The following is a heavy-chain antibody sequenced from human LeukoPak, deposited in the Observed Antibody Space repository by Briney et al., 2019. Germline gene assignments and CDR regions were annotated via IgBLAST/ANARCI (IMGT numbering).Heavy chain of an antibody. J-gene: IGHJ4*02. CDR1: GFTFSNYW. CDR2: INTDGSTT. Sequence: PGGSLRLSCAASGFTFSNYWMHWVRQAPGKGLVWVSHINTDGSTTTYADSVKGRFTISRDSAMNTLYLQMNSLRAEDTAVYFCARGNYGGNVYDSWGQGTLVTVSS. D-gene: IGHD4-23*01. V-gene: IGHV3-74*01. CDR3: ARGNYGGNVYDS.